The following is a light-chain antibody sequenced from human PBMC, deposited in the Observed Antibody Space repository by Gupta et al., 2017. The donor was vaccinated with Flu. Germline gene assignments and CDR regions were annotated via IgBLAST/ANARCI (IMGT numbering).Light chain of an antibody. CDR3: QSYDSSLSPWV. V-gene: IGLV1-40*01. CDR1: SPNIGAGYD. CDR2: GNS. J-gene: IGLJ3*02. Sequence: QSVLTQPPSVSGAPGQRVTISFTGSSPNIGAGYDVHWYQQLPGTAPKLLIYGNSNRPSGVPDRFSGSKSGTSASLAITGLQAEDEADYYCQSYDSSLSPWVFGGGTKLTVL.